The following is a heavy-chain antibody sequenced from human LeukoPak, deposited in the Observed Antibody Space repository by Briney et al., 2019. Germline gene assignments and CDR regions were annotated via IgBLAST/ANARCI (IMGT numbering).Heavy chain of an antibody. D-gene: IGHD3-9*01. CDR2: ISGSGGST. CDR3: AKGRDYEILTGYYNSWFDP. V-gene: IGHV3-23*01. Sequence: GGSLRLSCAASGFTFSSYAMSWVRQAPGKGLEWVSAISGSGGSTFYADSVKGRFTISRDNSKNTLYLQMNSLRAEDTAVYYCAKGRDYEILTGYYNSWFDPWGQGTLVTVSS. CDR1: GFTFSSYA. J-gene: IGHJ5*02.